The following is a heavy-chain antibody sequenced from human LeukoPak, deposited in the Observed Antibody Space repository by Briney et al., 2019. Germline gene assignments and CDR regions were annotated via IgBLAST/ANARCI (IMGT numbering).Heavy chain of an antibody. D-gene: IGHD5-18*01. CDR1: DGSISSYY. J-gene: IGHJ4*02. V-gene: IGHV4-59*01. CDR2: IYYSGST. CDR3: ARVDTAILPYFDY. Sequence: SETLSLTCTVSDGSISSYYWSWIRQPPGKGLEWIGYIYYSGSTNYNPSLKSRVTISVDTSKNQFSLKLSSVTAADTAVYYCARVDTAILPYFDYWGQGTLVTVSS.